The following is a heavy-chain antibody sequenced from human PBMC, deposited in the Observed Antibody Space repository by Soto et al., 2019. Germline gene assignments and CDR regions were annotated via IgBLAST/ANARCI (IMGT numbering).Heavy chain of an antibody. CDR3: ARVFSDSSSFFDP. J-gene: IGHJ5*02. Sequence: SETLSLTCTVSGGSISSGDYYWSWIRQPPGKGLEWIGYIYYSGSTYYNPSLKSRVTISVVTSKNQFSLKVSSVTGADTAVYYCARVFSDSSSFFDPWGQGTLVTVSS. V-gene: IGHV4-30-4*01. D-gene: IGHD6-13*01. CDR1: GGSISSGDYY. CDR2: IYYSGST.